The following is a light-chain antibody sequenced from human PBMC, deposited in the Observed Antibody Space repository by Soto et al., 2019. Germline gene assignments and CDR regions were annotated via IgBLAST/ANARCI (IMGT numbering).Light chain of an antibody. V-gene: IGKV1-39*01. J-gene: IGKJ1*01. CDR1: QTITNY. CDR2: ATD. CDR3: QQYGSSSRT. Sequence: DIQMTQSPSSLSASVGDRVTITCRASQTITNYLNWYQQQSGKAPKLLIYATDTLQSGVPSRFSGSGSGTDYTLTISRLEPEDFAVYYCQQYGSSSRTFGQGTKVDIK.